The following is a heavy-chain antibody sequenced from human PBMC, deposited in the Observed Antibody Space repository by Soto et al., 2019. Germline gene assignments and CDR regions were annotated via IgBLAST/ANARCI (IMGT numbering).Heavy chain of an antibody. Sequence: PSETLSLTCTVSGGSISSYYWSWIRQPPGKGLEWIGYIYYSGSTNYNPSLKSRVTISVDTSKNQFSLKLSSVTAADTAVYYCARRMAVVYAGEHYYFDYWGRGTLVTVSS. CDR2: IYYSGST. CDR3: ARRMAVVYAGEHYYFDY. D-gene: IGHD2-8*02. J-gene: IGHJ4*02. CDR1: GGSISSYY. V-gene: IGHV4-59*01.